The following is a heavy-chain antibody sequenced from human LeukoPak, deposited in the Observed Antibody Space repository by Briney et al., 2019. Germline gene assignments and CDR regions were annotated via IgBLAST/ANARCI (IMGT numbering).Heavy chain of an antibody. Sequence: GSLSLSCSASGFTFSSYSMHWVRPAPGKGLEWVAVISYDGNNKYYADSVKGRFTISRDNSKNTLYLQMNSLRAGDTAVYYCAKDPIFSGSYGVFDSWGQGTLVTVSS. CDR3: AKDPIFSGSYGVFDS. CDR2: ISYDGNNK. D-gene: IGHD1-26*01. V-gene: IGHV3-30-3*01. CDR1: GFTFSSYS. J-gene: IGHJ4*02.